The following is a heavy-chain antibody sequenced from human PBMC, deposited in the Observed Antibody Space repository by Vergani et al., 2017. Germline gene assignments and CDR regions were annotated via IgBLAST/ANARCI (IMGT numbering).Heavy chain of an antibody. D-gene: IGHD2-2*01. Sequence: QVQLVESGGGVVQPGRSLRLSCAASGFTFSSYGMHWVRQAPGKGLEWVAVIWYDGSNKYYADSVKGRFIISRDNSKNTLYLQMNSLRAEDTAVYYCARTGYCSSTSCPIEAHWDEGTLVTV. CDR3: ARTGYCSSTSCPIEAH. CDR1: GFTFSSYG. V-gene: IGHV3-33*01. J-gene: IGHJ4*02. CDR2: IWYDGSNK.